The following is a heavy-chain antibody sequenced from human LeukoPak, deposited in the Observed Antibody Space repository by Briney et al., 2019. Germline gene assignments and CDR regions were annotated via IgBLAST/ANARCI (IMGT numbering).Heavy chain of an antibody. Sequence: ASVKVSCKASGYTFISYGISWVRQAPGQGLEWMGWISAYNGNTNYTQKLQGKVTMTTDTSTSTVYMELSSLRSDDTAVYYCARGMGRAVAAHWGQGTLVTVSS. CDR1: GYTFISYG. V-gene: IGHV1-18*01. CDR3: ARGMGRAVAAH. J-gene: IGHJ4*02. D-gene: IGHD6-19*01. CDR2: ISAYNGNT.